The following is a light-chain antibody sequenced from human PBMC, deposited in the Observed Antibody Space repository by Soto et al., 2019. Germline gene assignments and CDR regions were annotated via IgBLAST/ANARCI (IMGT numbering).Light chain of an antibody. J-gene: IGKJ1*01. V-gene: IGKV1-5*01. CDR1: ESMSNC. CDR2: GAS. Sequence: DIQMPQSPSTLSASVGDRVTITCRASESMSNCLAWYQQKPGKAPKLLISGASSLQSGVPSRFSGSASGTEFTLTIGSLQPDDIATYYCQQCHRYLTFGQGTKVDIK. CDR3: QQCHRYLT.